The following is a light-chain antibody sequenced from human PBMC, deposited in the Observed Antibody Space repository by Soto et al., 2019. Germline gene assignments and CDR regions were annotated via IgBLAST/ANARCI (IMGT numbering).Light chain of an antibody. CDR2: DAS. CDR3: HHCITGC. V-gene: IGKV3-11*01. CDR1: QSISIY. J-gene: IGKJ5*01. Sequence: GVTQGAATLGWAPGERATLSCRASQSISIYLAWYQQKPGQAPGLLIYDASKRATGIPARFSGSGSGTDFTLPIRRLEPEDFAVYDCHHCITGCFGQGTRLEI.